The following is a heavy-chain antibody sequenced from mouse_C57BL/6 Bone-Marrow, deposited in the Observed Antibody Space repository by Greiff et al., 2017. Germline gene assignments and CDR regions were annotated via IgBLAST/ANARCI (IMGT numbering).Heavy chain of an antibody. CDR3: AREGRYYYAMDY. CDR1: GYSITSGYY. Sequence: EVHLVESGPGLVKPSQSLSLTCSVTGYSITSGYYWNWIRQFPGNKLEWMGYISYDGSNNYNPSLKNRISITRDTSKNQFFLKLNSVTTEDTATYYCAREGRYYYAMDYWGQGTSVTVSS. CDR2: ISYDGSN. J-gene: IGHJ4*01. V-gene: IGHV3-6*01.